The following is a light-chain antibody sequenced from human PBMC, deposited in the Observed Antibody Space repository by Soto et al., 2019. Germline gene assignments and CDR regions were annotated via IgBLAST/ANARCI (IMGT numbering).Light chain of an antibody. V-gene: IGKV3-11*01. CDR2: GAS. CDR3: HQRNQ. J-gene: IGKJ5*01. CDR1: QSVSSY. Sequence: EIVLTQSPATLSLSPGERATLSCRASQSVSSYLAWYQQKPGQPPRLVISGASTRAPGIPARFSGSRSGTDFTLTISSVEPEDFAMYYCHQRNQFGQGTRLEIK.